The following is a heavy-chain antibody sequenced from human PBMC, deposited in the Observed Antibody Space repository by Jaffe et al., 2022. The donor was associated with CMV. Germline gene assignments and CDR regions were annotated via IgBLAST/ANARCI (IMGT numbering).Heavy chain of an antibody. D-gene: IGHD3-10*01. Sequence: QLQLQESGPGLVKPSETLSLTCTVSGGSISSSSYYWGWIRQPPGKGLEWIGSIYYSGSTYYNPSLKSRVTISVDTSKNQFSLKLSSVTAADTAVYYCARHYVGSGSYLSYWGQGTLVTVSS. CDR2: IYYSGST. J-gene: IGHJ4*02. V-gene: IGHV4-39*01. CDR1: GGSISSSSYY. CDR3: ARHYVGSGSYLSY.